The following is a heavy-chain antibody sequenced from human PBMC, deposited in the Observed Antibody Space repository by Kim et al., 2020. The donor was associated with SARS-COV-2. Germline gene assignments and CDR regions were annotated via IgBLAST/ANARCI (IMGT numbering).Heavy chain of an antibody. J-gene: IGHJ5*02. CDR3: ARGFETQLVVVGEGNWFDP. D-gene: IGHD6-6*01. Sequence: ASVKVSCKASGFTFTAYYIHWVRQAPGQGLEWMGRINPNSGGTKYAQTFQGRVTMTRDTSISTAYMELSSLRSDDTAVYYCARGFETQLVVVGEGNWFDPWGQGTLVTVSS. V-gene: IGHV1-2*06. CDR1: GFTFTAYY. CDR2: INPNSGGT.